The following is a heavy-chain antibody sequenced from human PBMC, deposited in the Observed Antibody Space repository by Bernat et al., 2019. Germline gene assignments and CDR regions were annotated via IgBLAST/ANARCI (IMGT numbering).Heavy chain of an antibody. J-gene: IGHJ4*02. D-gene: IGHD3-22*01. CDR3: ARVAYYYDSSGYWAEDY. CDR1: GGSFSGYY. V-gene: IGHV4-34*01. CDR2: INHSGST. Sequence: QVQLQQWGAGLLKPSETLSLTCAVYGGSFSGYYWSWIRQPPGKGLEWIGEINHSGSTNYNPSLKSRVTISVDTSKNQFSLKPSSVTAADTAVYYCARVAYYYDSSGYWAEDYWGQGTLVTVSS.